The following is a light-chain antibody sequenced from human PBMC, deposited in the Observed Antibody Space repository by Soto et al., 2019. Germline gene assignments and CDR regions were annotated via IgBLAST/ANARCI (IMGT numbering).Light chain of an antibody. V-gene: IGKV3-15*01. CDR3: QQYNNWTLT. CDR2: GAS. CDR1: QSVSGN. Sequence: EIVMTQSPATLSVSPGERATLSCRASQSVSGNLAWYQQKPGQPPRLLIYGASTRATGIQARFSGSGSGTEFPLTMSSLQSEDVAVYYFQQYNNWTLTFGGGTKVEIK. J-gene: IGKJ4*01.